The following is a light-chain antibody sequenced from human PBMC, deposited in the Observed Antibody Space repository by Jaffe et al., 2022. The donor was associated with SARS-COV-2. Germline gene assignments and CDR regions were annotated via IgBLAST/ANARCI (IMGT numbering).Light chain of an antibody. CDR1: QSINQY. CDR3: HQYDSLPYT. CDR2: DAS. V-gene: IGKV1-33*01. Sequence: DVQMTQSPSSLSASVGDRVTITCQASQSINQYLNWYQQKPGKAPKVLISDASNLETGVPSRFSGDGYGTDFTFTISSLQPEDIATYYCHQYDSLPYTFGQGTKLEIK. J-gene: IGKJ2*01.